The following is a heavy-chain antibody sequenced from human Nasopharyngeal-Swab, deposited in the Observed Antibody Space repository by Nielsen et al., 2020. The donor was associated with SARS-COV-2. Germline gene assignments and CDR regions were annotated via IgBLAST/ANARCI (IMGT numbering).Heavy chain of an antibody. D-gene: IGHD3-9*01. V-gene: IGHV4-59*01. CDR2: IYYSGST. J-gene: IGHJ5*02. Sequence: WIRQPPGKGLEWIGYIYYSGSTNYNPSLKSRVTTSVDTSKNQFSLKLSSVTAADTAVYYCARALRYFDWSGSWWFDPWGQGTLVTVSS. CDR3: ARALRYFDWSGSWWFDP.